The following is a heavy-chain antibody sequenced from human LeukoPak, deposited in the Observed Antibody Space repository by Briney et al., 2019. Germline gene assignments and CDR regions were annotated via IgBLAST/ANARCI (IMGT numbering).Heavy chain of an antibody. Sequence: GGSLRLSCAASGFTFSNYAMSWVRQAPGKGLEWVSAVSGSGGSTYYADSVKDRFTISRDNSKNTLYPQMNSLRAEDTAVYNCAKVNSGSYLYYFDYWGQGTLVTVSS. CDR2: VSGSGGST. D-gene: IGHD1-26*01. J-gene: IGHJ4*02. CDR3: AKVNSGSYLYYFDY. CDR1: GFTFSNYA. V-gene: IGHV3-23*01.